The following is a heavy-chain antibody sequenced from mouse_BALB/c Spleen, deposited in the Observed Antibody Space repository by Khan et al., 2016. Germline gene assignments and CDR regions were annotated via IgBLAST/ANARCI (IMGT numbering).Heavy chain of an antibody. V-gene: IGHV5-6-3*01. Sequence: EVELVESGRGLVQPGGSLKLSCAASGFTFSSYGMSWVRQTPDKRLELVATINSNGGSTYYPDSVKGRFTISRDNAKNTLYLQMSSLKSEDTAMYYCARMARTINWGQGTTLTVSA. CDR2: INSNGGST. CDR1: GFTFSSYG. J-gene: IGHJ2*01. CDR3: ARMARTIN.